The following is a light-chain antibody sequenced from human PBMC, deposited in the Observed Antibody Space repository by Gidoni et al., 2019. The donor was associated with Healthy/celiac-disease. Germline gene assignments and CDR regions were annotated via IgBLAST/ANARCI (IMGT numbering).Light chain of an antibody. CDR2: LGS. CDR1: QSLLHSNGYNY. CDR3: MQALQTPTS. V-gene: IGKV2-28*01. Sequence: DIVLTQSPLSLPVTPGEPASISCRSSQSLLHSNGYNYLDWYLQKPGQSPQLLIYLGSNLASGVPDRFSGSGSGTDFTLKISRGEAEDVGVYYCMQALQTPTSFGGGTKVEIK. J-gene: IGKJ4*01.